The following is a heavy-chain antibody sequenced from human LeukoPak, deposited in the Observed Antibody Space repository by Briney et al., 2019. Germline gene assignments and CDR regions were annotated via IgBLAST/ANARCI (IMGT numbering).Heavy chain of an antibody. CDR3: AKIARDNPVFDY. CDR2: IRYDGSNK. Sequence: GGSLRLSCAASGFTFSSYGMHWVRQAPGKGLEWVAFIRYDGSNKYYADSVKGRFTISRDNSKNTLYLQMNSLRAEDTAVYYCAKIARDNPVFDYWGQGTLVTVSS. J-gene: IGHJ4*02. V-gene: IGHV3-30*02. D-gene: IGHD5-24*01. CDR1: GFTFSSYG.